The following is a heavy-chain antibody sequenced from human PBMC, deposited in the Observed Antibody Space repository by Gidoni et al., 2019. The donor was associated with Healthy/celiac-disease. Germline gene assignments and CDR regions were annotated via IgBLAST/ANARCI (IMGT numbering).Heavy chain of an antibody. CDR3: ARDPTHTADGY. J-gene: IGHJ4*02. CDR1: VGTFSSYA. V-gene: IGHV1-69*01. D-gene: IGHD5-18*01. CDR2: IIPIFDTA. Sequence: QVQLVQSGAEVMKPGCSVKVPCRASVGTFSSYASSWVRQAPGQGLEWMGGIIPIFDTANYAQKYQGRVTITADESTSKANMELSSLRSEDTAVYYCARDPTHTADGYWGQGTLVTVSS.